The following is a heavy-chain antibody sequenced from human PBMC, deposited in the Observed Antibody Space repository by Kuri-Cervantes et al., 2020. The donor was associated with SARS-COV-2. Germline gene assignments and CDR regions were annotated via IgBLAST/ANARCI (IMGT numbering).Heavy chain of an antibody. Sequence: SETLSLTCTVSGASITHHYWSWMRQPPGKGLEWIGCVHNSGSTSFSPSLRSRVTMSIDTSMSQFSLRLYSVTAADTAVYYCARLSTVTDNYGMDVWGQGTTVTVSS. J-gene: IGHJ6*02. CDR1: GASITHHY. CDR2: VHNSGST. V-gene: IGHV4-59*11. CDR3: ARLSTVTDNYGMDV. D-gene: IGHD4-17*01.